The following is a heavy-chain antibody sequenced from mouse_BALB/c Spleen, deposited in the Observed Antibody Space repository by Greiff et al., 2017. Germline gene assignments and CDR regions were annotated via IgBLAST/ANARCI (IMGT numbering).Heavy chain of an antibody. Sequence: VKLMESGPGLVAPSQSLSITCTVSGFSLTSYGVHWVRQPPGKGLEWLGVIWAGGSTNYNSALMSRLSISKDNSKSQVFLKMNSLQTDDTAMYYCAREGDWDLYYFDYWGQGTTLTVSA. CDR3: AREGDWDLYYFDY. V-gene: IGHV2-9*02. CDR2: IWAGGST. D-gene: IGHD4-1*01. J-gene: IGHJ2*01. CDR1: GFSLTSYG.